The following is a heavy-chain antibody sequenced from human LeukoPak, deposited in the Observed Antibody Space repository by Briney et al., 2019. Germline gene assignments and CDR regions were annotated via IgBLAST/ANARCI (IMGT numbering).Heavy chain of an antibody. CDR1: GFTFDDYG. D-gene: IGHD3-16*02. J-gene: IGHJ4*02. V-gene: IGHV3-20*04. Sequence: GGSLRLSCAASGFTFDDYGMSWVRQAPGKGLEWVSGINWNGGSTGYADSVKGRFTISRDNAKNSLYLQMNSLRAEDTAVYYCASTFGGVIAQFDYWGQGTLVTVSS. CDR2: INWNGGST. CDR3: ASTFGGVIAQFDY.